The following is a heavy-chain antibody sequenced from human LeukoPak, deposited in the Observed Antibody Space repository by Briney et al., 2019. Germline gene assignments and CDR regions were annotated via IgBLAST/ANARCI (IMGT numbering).Heavy chain of an antibody. CDR3: AREAHCSSTSCYLYYFDY. CDR1: GFTFSSYW. V-gene: IGHV3-7*01. D-gene: IGHD2-2*01. Sequence: GGSLRLSCAASGFTFSSYWMRWVRQAPGKGLEWVANIKQDGREKYYVDSVKGRFTMSRDNAKNSLYLQMNSLRAEDTAVYYCAREAHCSSTSCYLYYFDYWGQGTLVTVSS. J-gene: IGHJ4*02. CDR2: IKQDGREK.